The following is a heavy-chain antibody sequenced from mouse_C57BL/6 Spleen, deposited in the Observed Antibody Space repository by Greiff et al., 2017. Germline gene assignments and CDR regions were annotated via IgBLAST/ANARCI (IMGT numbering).Heavy chain of an antibody. V-gene: IGHV1-52*01. Sequence: QVQLQQPGAELVRPGSSVKLSCKASGYTFTSYWMHWVKQRPIQGLEWIGNIDPSDSETHYNQKFKDKATLTVDKSSSTAYMQLSSLTSEDSAVXNCARSLYGNYDYYAMDYWGQGTSVTVSS. CDR1: GYTFTSYW. CDR3: ARSLYGNYDYYAMDY. J-gene: IGHJ4*01. CDR2: IDPSDSET. D-gene: IGHD2-1*01.